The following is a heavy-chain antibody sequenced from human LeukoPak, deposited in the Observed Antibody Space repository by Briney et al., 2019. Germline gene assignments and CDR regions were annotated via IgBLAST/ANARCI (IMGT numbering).Heavy chain of an antibody. V-gene: IGHV3-33*01. J-gene: IGHJ4*02. CDR1: GFTFRDYG. D-gene: IGHD6-13*01. CDR2: IWSDGSTK. Sequence: GGSLRLSCAASGFTFRDYGMHWVRQAPGKGLEWVAVIWSDGSTKYYAESVQGRFTISRDTSKNRLYLQLNSLRVEDTAVFYCARDTSSSWYYFDHWGQGTLVTVSS. CDR3: ARDTSSSWYYFDH.